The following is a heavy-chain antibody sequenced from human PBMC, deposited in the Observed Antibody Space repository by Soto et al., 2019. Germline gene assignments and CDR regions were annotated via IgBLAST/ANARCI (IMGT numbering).Heavy chain of an antibody. Sequence: QVQLQESGPGLVNPSETLSLTCTVSGSSIRSYYWSWIRQPPGKGLEWIGFIYYSGSTNYNPSLKSRVTISVDTSKNQFALRVSSVTAADTAVYYCARDQNGSPHFDYWGQGTLVTVSS. J-gene: IGHJ4*02. CDR2: IYYSGST. CDR3: ARDQNGSPHFDY. D-gene: IGHD1-26*01. V-gene: IGHV4-59*01. CDR1: GSSIRSYY.